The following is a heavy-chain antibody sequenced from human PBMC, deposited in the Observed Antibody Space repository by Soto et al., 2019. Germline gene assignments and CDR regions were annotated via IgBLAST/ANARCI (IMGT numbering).Heavy chain of an antibody. Sequence: PGGSLRLSCAASGFTFSDYYMSWIRQAPGKGLEWVSYISSSGSTIYYADSVKGRFTISRDNAKNSLYLQMNSLRAEGTAVYYCARAELRFLEWLPFNWFDPWGQGTLVTVSS. CDR1: GFTFSDYY. CDR3: ARAELRFLEWLPFNWFDP. V-gene: IGHV3-11*01. D-gene: IGHD3-3*01. CDR2: ISSSGSTI. J-gene: IGHJ5*02.